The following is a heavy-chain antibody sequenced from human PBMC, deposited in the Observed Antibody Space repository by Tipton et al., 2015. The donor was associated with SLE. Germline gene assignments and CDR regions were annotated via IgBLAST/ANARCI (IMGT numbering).Heavy chain of an antibody. CDR1: GGSFSGYY. J-gene: IGHJ4*02. V-gene: IGHV4-34*01. D-gene: IGHD6-6*01. CDR2: INHSGST. Sequence: GLVKPSETLSLTCAVYGGSFSGYYWSWIRQPPGKGLEWIGEINHSGSTNYNPSLKSRVTISVDTSKNQIALQLSSVTAADTAVYYCARGRGSSSSGHYWGQGTLVTVSS. CDR3: ARGRGSSSSGHY.